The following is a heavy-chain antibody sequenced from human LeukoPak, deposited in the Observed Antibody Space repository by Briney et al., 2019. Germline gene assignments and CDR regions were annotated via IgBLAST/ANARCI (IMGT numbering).Heavy chain of an antibody. CDR2: INTNTGNP. V-gene: IGHV7-4-1*02. CDR3: ARVARDYDSSGYAFDI. D-gene: IGHD3-22*01. Sequence: ASVKVSCKASGYTFTSYAMNWVRQAPGQGLEWMGWINTNTGNPTYAQGFTGRFVFSLDTSVSTAYLQISSLKAEDTAVYYCARVARDYDSSGYAFDIWGQGTMVTVSS. CDR1: GYTFTSYA. J-gene: IGHJ3*02.